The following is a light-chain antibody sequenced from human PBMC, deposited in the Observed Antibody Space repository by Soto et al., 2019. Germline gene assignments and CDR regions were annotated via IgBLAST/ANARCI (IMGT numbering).Light chain of an antibody. CDR3: GSYANSRHVV. Sequence: QSALTQPASVSGSPGQPITISCTGTSSDVGSYNLVSCYQQQPGKAPKLMIYEVSKRPSGVAHRFSGSKSGNTASLTISGLQAEDDADYHCGSYANSRHVVFGGGTQLTVL. J-gene: IGLJ2*01. V-gene: IGLV2-23*02. CDR1: SSDVGSYNL. CDR2: EVS.